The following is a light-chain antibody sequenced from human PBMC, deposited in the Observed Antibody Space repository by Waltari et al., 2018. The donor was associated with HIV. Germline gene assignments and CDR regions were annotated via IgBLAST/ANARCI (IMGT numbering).Light chain of an antibody. J-gene: IGLJ3*02. Sequence: QSALTQPRSVSGSPGQSVTISCTGTSSDVGGSNSASWYQQHPGKAPKLMIYDVSKRPSGVPDRFSGSKSGNTASLTISGLQAEDEADYYCCSYAGSYTWVFGGGTKLTVL. CDR3: CSYAGSYTWV. CDR1: SSDVGGSNS. V-gene: IGLV2-11*01. CDR2: DVS.